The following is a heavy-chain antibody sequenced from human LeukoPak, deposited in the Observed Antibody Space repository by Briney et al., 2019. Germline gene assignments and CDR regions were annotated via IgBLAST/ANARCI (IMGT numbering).Heavy chain of an antibody. V-gene: IGHV3-48*03. CDR2: ISSSGSTI. D-gene: IGHD6-13*01. Sequence: PGGSLRLSCAASGFTFSSYEMNWVRQAPGKGLEWVSYISSSGSTIYYADSVKSRFTISRDNAKNSLYLQMNSLRAEDTAVYYCARVPTGYSSSWYPAYFDYWGQGTLVTVSS. CDR3: ARVPTGYSSSWYPAYFDY. CDR1: GFTFSSYE. J-gene: IGHJ4*02.